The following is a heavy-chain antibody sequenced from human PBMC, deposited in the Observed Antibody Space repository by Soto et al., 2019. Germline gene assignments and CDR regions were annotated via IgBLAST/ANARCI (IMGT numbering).Heavy chain of an antibody. CDR2: IIPIFGTA. Sequence: EASVKVSCKASGGTFSSYAISWVRQAPGQGLEWMGGIIPIFGTANYAQKFQGRVTITADESTSTAYMELSSLRSEDTAVYYCARYGRRIPRPDGMDVWGQGTTVTVSS. D-gene: IGHD2-21*01. J-gene: IGHJ6*02. V-gene: IGHV1-69*13. CDR3: ARYGRRIPRPDGMDV. CDR1: GGTFSSYA.